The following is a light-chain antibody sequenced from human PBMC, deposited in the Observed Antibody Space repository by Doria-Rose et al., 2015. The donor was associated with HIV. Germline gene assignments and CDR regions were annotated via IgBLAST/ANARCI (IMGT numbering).Light chain of an antibody. V-gene: IGKV4-1*01. CDR3: QQYYDTPS. Sequence: DIRVTQSPESLGMSLGERATLNCKSNQSLLYTSKNYLAWYQQKPGQPPKLLIYWASTRQSGVPARSSDSGSGTDFTLTISSLEAEDVAVYYCQQYYDTPSFGPGTTVDIK. J-gene: IGKJ3*01. CDR2: WAS. CDR1: QSLLYTSKNY.